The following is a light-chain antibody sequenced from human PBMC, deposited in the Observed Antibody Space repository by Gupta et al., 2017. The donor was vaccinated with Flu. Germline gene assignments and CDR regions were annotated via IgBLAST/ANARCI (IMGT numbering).Light chain of an antibody. V-gene: IGLV2-14*01. J-gene: IGLJ3*02. Sequence: QSALTQPASVSGSPGQSITISCTGTSSDVGGYNYVSWYQHHPGKAPKLMIYEVINRPSGVSNRFSGSKSGNTAPLTISGLQAEDEADYYCSSYTSSNSWVFGGGTKLTVL. CDR2: EVI. CDR1: SSDVGGYNY. CDR3: SSYTSSNSWV.